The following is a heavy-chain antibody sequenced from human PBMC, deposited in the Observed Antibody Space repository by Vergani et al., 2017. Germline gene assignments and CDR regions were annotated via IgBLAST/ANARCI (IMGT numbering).Heavy chain of an antibody. CDR3: ARLAKGLTAAGVFDY. V-gene: IGHV4-4*02. J-gene: IGHJ4*02. CDR2: IYHSGST. D-gene: IGHD6-25*01. CDR1: GGSISSSNW. Sequence: QVQLQESGPGLVKPSGTLSLTCAVSGGSISSSNWWSWVRQPPGKGLEWIGEIYHSGSTNYNPSLKSRVTISVDTSKNQFSLKLSSVTAADTAVYYCARLAKGLTAAGVFDYWGQGTLVTVSS.